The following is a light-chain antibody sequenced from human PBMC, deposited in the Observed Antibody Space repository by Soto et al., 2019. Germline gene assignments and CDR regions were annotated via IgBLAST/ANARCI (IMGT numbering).Light chain of an antibody. V-gene: IGLV2-14*03. J-gene: IGLJ1*01. CDR1: SSDIGGYDY. CDR2: DVS. Sequence: QSVLTQPASVSTSPGQSITISRAGTSSDIGGYDYVSWYQQHPGKATKIIIFDVSNRPSGVSNRFSGSKSGNTASLTISGLRAGDEAEYYCRSFTSSFTYVVGSGTKVTVL. CDR3: RSFTSSFTYV.